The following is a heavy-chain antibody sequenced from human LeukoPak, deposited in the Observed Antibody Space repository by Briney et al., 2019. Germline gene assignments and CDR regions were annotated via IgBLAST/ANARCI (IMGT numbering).Heavy chain of an antibody. CDR3: ARDGYYDSAFDY. V-gene: IGHV3-48*04. Sequence: PGGSLRLSCAASGFTFSSYSMNWVRQAPGKGLEWVSYISSGSSTIYYVDSVKGRFTISRDNAKNSLYLQMNSLRAEDTAVYYCARDGYYDSAFDYWGQGTLVTVSS. J-gene: IGHJ4*02. D-gene: IGHD3-22*01. CDR2: ISSGSSTI. CDR1: GFTFSSYS.